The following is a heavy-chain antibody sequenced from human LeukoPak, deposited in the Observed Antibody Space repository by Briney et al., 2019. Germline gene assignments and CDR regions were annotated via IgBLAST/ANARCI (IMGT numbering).Heavy chain of an antibody. J-gene: IGHJ3*02. Sequence: ASVKVSCKASGYTFTSYDINWVRQAPGQGLEWMGWISAYNGNTNYAQKLQGRVTMTTDTSTSTAYMELRSLRSDDTAVYYCARDRAAKGPWRDAFDIWGQGTMVTVSS. V-gene: IGHV1-18*01. CDR3: ARDRAAKGPWRDAFDI. D-gene: IGHD6-13*01. CDR2: ISAYNGNT. CDR1: GYTFTSYD.